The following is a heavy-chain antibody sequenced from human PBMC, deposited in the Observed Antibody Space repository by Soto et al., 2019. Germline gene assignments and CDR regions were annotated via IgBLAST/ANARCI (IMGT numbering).Heavy chain of an antibody. CDR1: GFTFSRDG. CDR2: ITDNGGST. V-gene: IGHV3-23*01. Sequence: EVQLLESGGGLVQAGGSLRLSCAASGFTFSRDGMSWVRQAPGKGLEWVSLITDNGGSTYYADSVKGRFTISRDNTKNTLFQQMNSLRAEDTAVYYCAKERATTTAFDYWGQGALVTVSS. D-gene: IGHD4-17*01. CDR3: AKERATTTAFDY. J-gene: IGHJ4*02.